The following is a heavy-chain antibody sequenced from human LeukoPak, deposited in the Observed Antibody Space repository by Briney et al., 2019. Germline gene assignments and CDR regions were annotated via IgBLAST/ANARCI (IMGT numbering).Heavy chain of an antibody. V-gene: IGHV4-4*02. Sequence: SETLSLTCGVSGGSIDITNYWSWVRQAPGKGLEWIGEISHSGTTNYNPSLRSRVAMSLDRANNQFSLSLASVTAADTALYYCTTPNEGNWFDPWGQGTLVTVSS. CDR1: GGSIDITNY. CDR3: TTPNEGNWFDP. CDR2: ISHSGTT. J-gene: IGHJ5*02. D-gene: IGHD2-8*01.